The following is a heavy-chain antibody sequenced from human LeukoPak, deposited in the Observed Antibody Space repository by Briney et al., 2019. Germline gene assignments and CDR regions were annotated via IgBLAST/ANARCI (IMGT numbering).Heavy chain of an antibody. CDR1: GGSISSYY. CDR2: IYYSGST. J-gene: IGHJ6*02. CDR3: ARGLQSHRYYYGMDV. V-gene: IGHV4-59*01. Sequence: SETLSLTCTVSGGSISSYYWSWIRQPPGKGLEWIGYIYYSGSTNYNPSLKSRVTISVDTSKNQFSLKLSSVTAADTAVYYCARGLQSHRYYYGMDVWGQGTTVTVSS.